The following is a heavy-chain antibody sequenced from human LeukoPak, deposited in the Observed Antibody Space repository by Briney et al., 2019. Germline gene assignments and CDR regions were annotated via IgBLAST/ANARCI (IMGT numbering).Heavy chain of an antibody. CDR2: IYYSGST. CDR1: GGSISSSSYY. D-gene: IGHD3-9*01. Sequence: PSETLSLTCTVSGGSISSSSYYWGWIRQPPGKGLEWIGSIYYSGSTYYNPSLKSRVTISVDTSKNQFSLKLSSVTAADTAVYYCARQTDYDILTGYCLYYFDYWGQGTLVTVSS. CDR3: ARQTDYDILTGYCLYYFDY. V-gene: IGHV4-39*07. J-gene: IGHJ4*02.